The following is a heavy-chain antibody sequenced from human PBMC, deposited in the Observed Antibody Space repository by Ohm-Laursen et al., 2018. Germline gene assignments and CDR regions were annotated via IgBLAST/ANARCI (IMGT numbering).Heavy chain of an antibody. CDR1: GFTFSSYE. Sequence: SLRLSCAASGFTFSSYEMNWVRQAPGKGLEWVSYISSSGSTIYYADSVKGRFTISRDNAKNSLYLQMNSLRAEDTAVYYCARIGDLDDFWSGPDAFDIWGQGTMVTVSS. V-gene: IGHV3-48*03. D-gene: IGHD3-3*01. CDR2: ISSSGSTI. CDR3: ARIGDLDDFWSGPDAFDI. J-gene: IGHJ3*02.